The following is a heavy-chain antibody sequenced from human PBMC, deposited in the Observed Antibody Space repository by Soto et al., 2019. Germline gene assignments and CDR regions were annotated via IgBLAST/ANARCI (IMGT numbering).Heavy chain of an antibody. CDR1: GYTFTGYY. D-gene: IGHD4-17*01. V-gene: IGHV1-2*04. J-gene: IGHJ6*02. Sequence: QVQLVQSGAEVKKPGASVKVSCKASGYTFTGYYMHWVRQAPGQGLEWMGWINPNSGGTNYVQKFQGWVTMTRDTSISTAYMELSRLRSDDTAVYYCARDTYGDSPGMDVWGQGTTVTVSS. CDR2: INPNSGGT. CDR3: ARDTYGDSPGMDV.